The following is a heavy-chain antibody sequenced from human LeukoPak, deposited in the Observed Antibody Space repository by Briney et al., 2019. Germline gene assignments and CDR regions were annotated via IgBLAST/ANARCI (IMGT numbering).Heavy chain of an antibody. Sequence: PSETLSLTCTVSGGSISSYYWSWIRQPPRKGLEWIGYIYYSGSTNYNPSLKSRVTISVDTSKNQFSLKLSSVTAADTAVYYCAREWDNWNDRGFDYWGQGTLVTVSS. CDR3: AREWDNWNDRGFDY. V-gene: IGHV4-59*01. D-gene: IGHD1-20*01. CDR2: IYYSGST. CDR1: GGSISSYY. J-gene: IGHJ4*02.